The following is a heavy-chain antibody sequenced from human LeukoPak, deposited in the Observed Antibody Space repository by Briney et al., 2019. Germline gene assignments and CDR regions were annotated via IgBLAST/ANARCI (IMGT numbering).Heavy chain of an antibody. CDR1: GYSFTSYW. V-gene: IGHV5-51*01. Sequence: KAGESLKISCKGSGYSFTSYWIGWVRQMPGKGLEWMGIIYPGDSDTRYSPSFQGQVTISADKSISTAYLQWSSLKASDTAMYYCARLGGSYHGYYYYYMDVWGKGTTVTVSS. J-gene: IGHJ6*03. CDR3: ARLGGSYHGYYYYYMDV. CDR2: IYPGDSDT. D-gene: IGHD1-26*01.